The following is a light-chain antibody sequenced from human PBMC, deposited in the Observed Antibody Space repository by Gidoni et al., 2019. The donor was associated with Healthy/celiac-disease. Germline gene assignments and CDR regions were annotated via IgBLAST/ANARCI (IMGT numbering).Light chain of an antibody. V-gene: IGKV3-20*01. J-gene: IGKJ2*02. CDR1: QRVSSSY. Sequence: EIVLTLSPGTLSLSPGERATISCRANQRVSSSYLAWYQQKHGQAPRLLIYGASSRATGIPYRFSGSGSVKDFTLTISRLEPEDFAVYYCQQYGSSPGTFGQGTKLEIK. CDR2: GAS. CDR3: QQYGSSPGT.